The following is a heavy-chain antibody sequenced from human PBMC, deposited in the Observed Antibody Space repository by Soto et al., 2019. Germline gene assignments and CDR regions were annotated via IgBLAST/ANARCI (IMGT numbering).Heavy chain of an antibody. D-gene: IGHD6-19*01. CDR2: ISSSSSYI. V-gene: IGHV3-21*01. Sequence: EVQLVESGGGLVKPGGSLRLSCAASGFTFSSYSMNWVRQAPGKGLEWVSSISSSSSYIYYADSVKGRFTISRDNAKNSLYLQMNSLRAEDTAVYYCARELDQGSGWYFFVYWGQGTLVTVSS. J-gene: IGHJ4*02. CDR3: ARELDQGSGWYFFVY. CDR1: GFTFSSYS.